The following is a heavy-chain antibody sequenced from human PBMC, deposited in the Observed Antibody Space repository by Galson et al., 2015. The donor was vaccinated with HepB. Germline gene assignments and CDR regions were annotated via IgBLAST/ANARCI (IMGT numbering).Heavy chain of an antibody. CDR2: IKSKTDGGTT. J-gene: IGHJ6*02. D-gene: IGHD3-10*01. CDR3: TATNYYGSGSYFIRYYYYYGMDV. Sequence: SLRLSCAASGFTFSNAWMSWVRQAPGKGLEWVGRIKSKTDGGTTDYAAPVKGRFTISRDDSKNTLYLQMNSLKTEDTAVYYCTATNYYGSGSYFIRYYYYYGMDVWGQGTTVTVSS. CDR1: GFTFSNAW. V-gene: IGHV3-15*01.